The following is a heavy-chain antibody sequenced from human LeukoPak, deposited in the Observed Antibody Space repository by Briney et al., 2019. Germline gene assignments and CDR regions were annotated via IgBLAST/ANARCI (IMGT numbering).Heavy chain of an antibody. J-gene: IGHJ6*03. Sequence: ASVKVSCKASGYTFTSYYMHWVRQAPGQGLEWMGIINPSGGSTSYAQKFQGRVTMTRDTSTSTVYMELSSLRSEDTAVYYCARDRGYCSSTSCYAGYYYYYMDVWGKGTTVTISS. V-gene: IGHV1-46*01. CDR1: GYTFTSYY. D-gene: IGHD2-2*01. CDR3: ARDRGYCSSTSCYAGYYYYYMDV. CDR2: INPSGGST.